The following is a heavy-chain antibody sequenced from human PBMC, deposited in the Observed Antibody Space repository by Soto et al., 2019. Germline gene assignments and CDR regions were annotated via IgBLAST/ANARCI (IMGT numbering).Heavy chain of an antibody. CDR3: AITPAIEVAGPDY. CDR2: IHYSGRV. Sequence: PSETLSLTCTVSGGSIGGSAYHWGWIRQPPGNGLEWIGSIHYSGRVYYNESLLGRVTILVDTSTNRFSLSLDSVTAADTAVYYCAITPAIEVAGPDYWGQGTLVTVSS. D-gene: IGHD6-19*01. CDR1: GGSIGGSAYH. V-gene: IGHV4-39*02. J-gene: IGHJ4*02.